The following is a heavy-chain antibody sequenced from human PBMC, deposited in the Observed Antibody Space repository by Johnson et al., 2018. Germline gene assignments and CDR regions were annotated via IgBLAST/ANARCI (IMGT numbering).Heavy chain of an antibody. V-gene: IGHV3-30*03. CDR1: EFIFNDYD. D-gene: IGHD5-18*01. Sequence: QVQLVQSGGGAVQPGRSLRLSCVASEFIFNDYDMHWVRQAPGKGLEWVAVTTYDGSDKYYADSVKGRFTISRDNSRDTLYLQMNRLKIEDTAVYFCARDGSHGLDHYYYMDVWGKGTTVTVSS. CDR2: TTYDGSDK. J-gene: IGHJ6*03. CDR3: ARDGSHGLDHYYYMDV.